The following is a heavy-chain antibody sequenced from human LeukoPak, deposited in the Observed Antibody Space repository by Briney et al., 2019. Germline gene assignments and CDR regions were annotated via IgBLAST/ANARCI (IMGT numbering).Heavy chain of an antibody. J-gene: IGHJ4*02. D-gene: IGHD3-22*01. CDR2: IKSKTDGGTT. V-gene: IGHV3-15*01. Sequence: PGGSLRLSCAASGFTFSNAWMSWVRQAPGKGLEWVGRIKSKTDGGTTDYAAPVKGRFTISRDDSKNTLYLQMNSLKTEDTAVYYCTTDPSIIVVMRDYWGQGTLVTVSS. CDR3: TTDPSIIVVMRDY. CDR1: GFTFSNAW.